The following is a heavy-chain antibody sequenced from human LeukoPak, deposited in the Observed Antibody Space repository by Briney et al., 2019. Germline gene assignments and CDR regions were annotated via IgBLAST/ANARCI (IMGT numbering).Heavy chain of an antibody. V-gene: IGHV3-48*01. CDR1: GFTFSTYS. D-gene: IGHD1/OR15-1a*01. CDR2: ISSGSGTV. CDR3: TSLSNTDKDDY. Sequence: GGSLRLSCAASGFTFSTYSMYWVRQAPGKGLEWVSYISSGSGTVYYADSVKGRFTISRDNAKNSLYLQMNSLRAEDTAVYYCTSLSNTDKDDYWGREPWSPSPQ. J-gene: IGHJ4*02.